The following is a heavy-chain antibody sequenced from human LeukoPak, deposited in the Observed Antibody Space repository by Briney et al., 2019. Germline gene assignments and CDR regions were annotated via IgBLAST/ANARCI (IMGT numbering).Heavy chain of an antibody. D-gene: IGHD3-3*01. CDR2: ISSSSSYI. CDR1: GFSFSTYS. CDR3: AGDLDFWSGSELGR. V-gene: IGHV3-21*01. Sequence: PGGSLRLSCAASGFSFSTYSMNWVRQAPGKGLEWVSCISSSSSYIYYAGSVKGRFTISRDNAKNSLYLQMNSLRAEDTAVYYCAGDLDFWSGSELGRWGQGTLVTVSS. J-gene: IGHJ4*02.